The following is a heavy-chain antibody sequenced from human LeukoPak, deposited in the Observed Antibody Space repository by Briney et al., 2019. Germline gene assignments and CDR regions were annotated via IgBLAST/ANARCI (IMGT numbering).Heavy chain of an antibody. J-gene: IGHJ4*02. CDR2: IDYSGST. CDR1: GGSISSGDYY. V-gene: IGHV4-30-4*01. CDR3: ARGWVGNNFDY. Sequence: SETLSLTCTVSGGSISSGDYYWSWIRQPPGKGLEWIGYIDYSGSTYYNPSLKSRVTISVDTSKNQFSLKLSSVTAADTAVYYCARGWVGNNFDYWGQGTLVTVSS. D-gene: IGHD5-24*01.